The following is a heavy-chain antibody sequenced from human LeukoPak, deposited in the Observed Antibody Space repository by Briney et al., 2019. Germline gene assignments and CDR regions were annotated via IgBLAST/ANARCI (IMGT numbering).Heavy chain of an antibody. V-gene: IGHV4-4*02. Sequence: SDTLSLTCAVSGYSISSSNWWSWVRQPPGKGLEWIGEIYHSGSTNYNPSLKSRVTISVDKSKNQFSLKLSSVTAADTAVYYCARTWELLKGTPFDYWGQGTLVTVSS. CDR1: GYSISSSNW. J-gene: IGHJ4*02. CDR2: IYHSGST. CDR3: ARTWELLKGTPFDY. D-gene: IGHD1-26*01.